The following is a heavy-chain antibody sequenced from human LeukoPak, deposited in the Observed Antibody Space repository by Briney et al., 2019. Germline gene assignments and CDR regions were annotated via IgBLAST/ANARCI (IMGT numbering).Heavy chain of an antibody. CDR3: ATKYYDSH. CDR1: GFTFSDYY. V-gene: IGHV3-21*01. D-gene: IGHD3-22*01. Sequence: GWSLRLSCVASGFTFSDYYMNWVRQAPGKGLEWVSSISSSSSYIYYAGSVKGRFTISRDNAKNSLYLQMNSLRAEDTAVYYCATKYYDSHWGQGTLVTVSS. CDR2: ISSSSSYI. J-gene: IGHJ4*02.